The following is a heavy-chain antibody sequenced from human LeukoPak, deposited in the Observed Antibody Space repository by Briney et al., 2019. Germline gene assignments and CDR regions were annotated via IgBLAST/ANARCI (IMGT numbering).Heavy chain of an antibody. CDR3: ARNSDTSGYYFDS. Sequence: PSQTLSLTCTVSGDSINSGGYYWSWIRQHPGKGLEWIGYIYFSGSAYYNPSLKSRVSISVDTSKNQFSLKLSAVTAADTAMYYCARNSDTSGYYFDSWGQGTLVTVSS. J-gene: IGHJ4*02. CDR1: GDSINSGGYY. CDR2: IYFSGSA. V-gene: IGHV4-31*03. D-gene: IGHD3-22*01.